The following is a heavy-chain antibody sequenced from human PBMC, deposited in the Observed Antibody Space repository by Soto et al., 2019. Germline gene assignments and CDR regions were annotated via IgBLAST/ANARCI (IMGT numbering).Heavy chain of an antibody. CDR1: GVSISSGGYY. D-gene: IGHD2-2*01. J-gene: IGHJ5*02. CDR2: IYYSGST. CDR3: TTDGPPIVVVPAANNWFDP. Sequence: SSETLSLTCTVSGVSISSGGYYWSWIRQHPGKGLEWIGYIYYSGSTYYNPSLKSRVIISVDTSKNQFSLKLSSVTAADTAVYYCTTDGPPIVVVPAANNWFDPWGQGTLVTVSS. V-gene: IGHV4-31*03.